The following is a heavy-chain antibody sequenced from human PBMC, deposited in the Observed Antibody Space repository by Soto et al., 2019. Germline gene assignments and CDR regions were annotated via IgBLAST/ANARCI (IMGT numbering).Heavy chain of an antibody. D-gene: IGHD2-15*01. CDR3: ARAKEYCSGGSCYPGHYYYYGMDV. J-gene: IGHJ6*02. CDR2: IYYSGST. Sequence: QVQLQESGPGLVKPSQTLSLTCTVSGGSISSGGYYWSWIRQHPGKGLEWIGYIYYSGSTYYNPSLKSRFTISVDTSKNQFSLKLSSVTAADTAVYYCARAKEYCSGGSCYPGHYYYYGMDVWGQGTTVTVSS. CDR1: GGSISSGGYY. V-gene: IGHV4-31*03.